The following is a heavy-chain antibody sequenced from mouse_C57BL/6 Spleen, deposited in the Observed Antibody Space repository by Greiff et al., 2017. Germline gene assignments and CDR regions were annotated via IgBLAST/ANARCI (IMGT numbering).Heavy chain of an antibody. CDR1: GFNIKDDY. CDR2: IDPENGDT. D-gene: IGHD2-1*01. V-gene: IGHV14-4*01. J-gene: IGHJ4*01. Sequence: VQLQQSGAELVRPGASVKLSCTASGFNIKDDYMHWVKQRPEQGLEWIGWIDPENGDTEYASKFQGKATITADTSSNTAYLQLSSLTSEDTAVYYCTTSGNYEDYYAMDYWGQGTSVTVSS. CDR3: TTSGNYEDYYAMDY.